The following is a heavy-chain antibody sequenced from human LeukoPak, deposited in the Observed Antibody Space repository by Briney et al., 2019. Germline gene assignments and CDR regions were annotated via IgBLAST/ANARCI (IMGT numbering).Heavy chain of an antibody. CDR2: IRSSGSTI. Sequence: PGGSLRLSCAASGFTFSSYEMNWVRQAPGKGLEWVSYIRSSGSTIYYADSVKGRFTISRDNAKNSLYLQMNSLRAEDTAVYHCARDRNSSGWYYFDYWGQGTQVTVSS. CDR1: GFTFSSYE. CDR3: ARDRNSSGWYYFDY. V-gene: IGHV3-48*03. D-gene: IGHD6-19*01. J-gene: IGHJ4*02.